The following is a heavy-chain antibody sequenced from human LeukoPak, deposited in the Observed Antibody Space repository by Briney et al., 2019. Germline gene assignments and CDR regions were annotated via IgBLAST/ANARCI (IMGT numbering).Heavy chain of an antibody. V-gene: IGHV1-8*01. J-gene: IGHJ6*03. Sequence: ASVKVSCKASGYTFTSYDINWVRQATGQGLEWMGWMNPNSGNTGYAQKFQGRVTMTRNTSISTAYMELSSLRSEDTAVYYCARHQPYYGSESYYYYYMDVWGKGTTVTISS. CDR2: MNPNSGNT. D-gene: IGHD3-10*01. CDR1: GYTFTSYD. CDR3: ARHQPYYGSESYYYYYMDV.